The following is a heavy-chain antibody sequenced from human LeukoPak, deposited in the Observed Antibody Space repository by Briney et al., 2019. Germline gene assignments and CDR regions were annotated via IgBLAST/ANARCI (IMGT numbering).Heavy chain of an antibody. V-gene: IGHV1-24*01. CDR2: FDPDDGET. D-gene: IGHD6-6*01. J-gene: IGHJ4*02. Sequence: ASMKVSCKVSGSTVTELAMHWVRQAPGKGLEWMGGFDPDDGETVYAQKFQGRVTMTEDTSTDTAYMELRRLRSDDTAVYYCAGWIAARPRLDYWGQGTLFTVST. CDR3: AGWIAARPRLDY. CDR1: GSTVTELA.